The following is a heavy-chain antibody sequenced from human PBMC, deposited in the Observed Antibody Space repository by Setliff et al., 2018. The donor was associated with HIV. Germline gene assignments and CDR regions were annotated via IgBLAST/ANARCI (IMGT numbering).Heavy chain of an antibody. Sequence: LSLTCAVSGYSLSSDYYWGWIRQPPGKGLEWIASIYHSGSTYYNPSLKSRVTISTGTSNNQFSLTLSSVTAADTAVYYCAKRPGYGYPFHIWGQGTMVTVSS. D-gene: IGHD5-18*01. CDR2: IYHSGST. V-gene: IGHV4-38-2*01. CDR1: GYSLSSDYY. CDR3: AKRPGYGYPFHI. J-gene: IGHJ3*02.